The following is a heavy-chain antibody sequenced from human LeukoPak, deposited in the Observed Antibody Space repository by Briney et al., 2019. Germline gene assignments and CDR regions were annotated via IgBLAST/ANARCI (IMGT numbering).Heavy chain of an antibody. V-gene: IGHV1-69*05. CDR3: ARDAATNYYDSSGYYPIYFDY. D-gene: IGHD3-22*01. Sequence: SVKVSCKASGYTFTGYYMHWVRQAPGQGLEWMGGIIPIFGTVNYAQKFQGRVTITTDESTSTAYMELSSLRSEDTAVYYCARDAATNYYDSSGYYPIYFDYWGQGTLVTVSS. J-gene: IGHJ4*02. CDR1: GYTFTGYY. CDR2: IIPIFGTV.